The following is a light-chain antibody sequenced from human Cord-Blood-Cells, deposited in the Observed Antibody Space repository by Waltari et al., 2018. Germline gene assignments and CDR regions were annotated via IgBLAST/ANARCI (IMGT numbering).Light chain of an antibody. CDR3: CAYAGSSTLV. CDR2: EGS. V-gene: IGLV2-23*01. J-gene: IGLJ3*02. CDR1: SSDVRRYNL. Sequence: QSALTQPASVSGSPGQSITISCTGTSSDVRRYNLVSWYQSHPGKAPKLMIYEGSKRPSGVSIRLSGSNAGNTAALTISGLQAEDGADYYCCAYAGSSTLVFGGGTKLTVL.